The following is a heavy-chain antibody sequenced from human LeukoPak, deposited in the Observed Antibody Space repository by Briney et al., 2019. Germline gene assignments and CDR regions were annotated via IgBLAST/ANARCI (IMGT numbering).Heavy chain of an antibody. V-gene: IGHV4-59*08. J-gene: IGHJ4*02. CDR1: GGSISSSY. D-gene: IGHD6-19*01. Sequence: PSETLSLTCTVSGGSISSSYWSWIRQPPGKELEWIGYIYFSGSTNYNPSLKSRVTISVDTSKNQFSLKLSSVTAADTAIYYCARAVSGRFDYWGQGTLVTVSS. CDR2: IYFSGST. CDR3: ARAVSGRFDY.